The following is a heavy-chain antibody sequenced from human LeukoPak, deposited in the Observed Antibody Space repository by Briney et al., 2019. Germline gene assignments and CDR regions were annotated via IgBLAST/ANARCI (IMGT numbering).Heavy chain of an antibody. Sequence: SETLSLTCTVSGFSISSGGYYWRWIRQHPGKGLEWIGYIYYSGSTYYNPSLKSLFTISVDTSKNQFSLKLSSVTAADTAVYYCAREGLTSNWFDPWGQGTLVTVSS. J-gene: IGHJ5*02. V-gene: IGHV4-31*01. CDR2: IYYSGST. CDR3: AREGLTSNWFDP. CDR1: GFSISSGGYY.